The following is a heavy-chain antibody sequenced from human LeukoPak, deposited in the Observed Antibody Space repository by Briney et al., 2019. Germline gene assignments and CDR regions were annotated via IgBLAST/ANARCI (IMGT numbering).Heavy chain of an antibody. CDR2: INPSGGST. V-gene: IGHV1-46*01. J-gene: IGHJ3*02. Sequence: ASVKVSCKASGYTFTSYYMHWVRQAPGQGLEWMGIINPSGGSTSYAQKFQGRVTMARDTSTSTVYMELSSLRSEDTAVYYCARDGKRDAFGIWGQGTMVTVSS. CDR1: GYTFTSYY. CDR3: ARDGKRDAFGI.